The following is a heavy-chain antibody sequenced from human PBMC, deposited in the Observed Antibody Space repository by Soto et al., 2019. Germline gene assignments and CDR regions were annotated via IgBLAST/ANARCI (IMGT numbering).Heavy chain of an antibody. J-gene: IGHJ5*02. V-gene: IGHV3-23*01. CDR3: AKDQRSSGGRWFDP. Sequence: EVQLLASGGGLVQPGGSLRLSCAASGVTFSSYAMSWVRQAPGKGLEWVSTISGSGAGTYYADSVNGRFTISRDNSKRTLYLQMNSLRADDTALYDGAKDQRSSGGRWFDPWGQGTLVTVSS. CDR2: ISGSGAGT. CDR1: GVTFSSYA. D-gene: IGHD6-19*01.